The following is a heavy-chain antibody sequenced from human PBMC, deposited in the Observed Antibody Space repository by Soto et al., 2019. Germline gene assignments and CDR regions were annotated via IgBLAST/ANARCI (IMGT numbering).Heavy chain of an antibody. CDR1: GFTFNIYA. J-gene: IGHJ4*02. CDR3: TCGLIVADNY. CDR2: ISRYGDIT. D-gene: IGHD5-12*01. Sequence: GGSLRLSCAASGFTFNIYAMTWVRQAPGKGLEWVSAISRYGDITYYADSVEGRFTISRDDSKNTAYLQMNSLKTVDTAVYYCTCGLIVADNYWGQGTVVTVSS. V-gene: IGHV3-23*01.